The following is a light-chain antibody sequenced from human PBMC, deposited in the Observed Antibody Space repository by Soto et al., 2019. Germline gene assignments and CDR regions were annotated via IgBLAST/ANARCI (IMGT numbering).Light chain of an antibody. CDR2: DVS. Sequence: QSALTQPASVSGSPGQSITISCTGTSSDVGGYNYVSWYQQHPGKDPQLMIYDVSNRPSGVSNRFSGSKSGNTASLTISGLQAEDEADYYCSSYTSSSTLNVVFGGGTKLTVL. V-gene: IGLV2-14*01. CDR1: SSDVGGYNY. J-gene: IGLJ2*01. CDR3: SSYTSSSTLNVV.